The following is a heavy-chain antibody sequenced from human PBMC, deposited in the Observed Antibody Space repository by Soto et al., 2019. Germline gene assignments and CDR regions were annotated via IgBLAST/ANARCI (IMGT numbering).Heavy chain of an antibody. D-gene: IGHD2-15*01. CDR3: ARSEFRSGGSCLPYEFDY. Sequence: SETLSLTCTVSGGSISSYYWSWIRQPPGKGLEWIVYIYYSGSTNYNPSLKSRVTISVDTSKNQFSLKLSSVTAADTAVYYCARSEFRSGGSCLPYEFDYWGQGTLVTVSS. J-gene: IGHJ4*02. CDR1: GGSISSYY. V-gene: IGHV4-59*01. CDR2: IYYSGST.